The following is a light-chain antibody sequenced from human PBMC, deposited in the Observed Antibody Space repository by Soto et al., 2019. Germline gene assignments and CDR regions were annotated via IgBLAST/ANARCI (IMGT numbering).Light chain of an antibody. CDR1: QSINRY. CDR2: AAS. V-gene: IGKV1-39*01. J-gene: IGKJ5*01. CDR3: QQSYNTPIT. Sequence: DIQMTQSPSSLSASVGDRVTITCRASQSINRYLNWYQQKPGKAPKLLIYAASSLQSGVPSRFSGSGSGTDFTLTISSLQPEDFATYYRQQSYNTPITFGQGTRLEIK.